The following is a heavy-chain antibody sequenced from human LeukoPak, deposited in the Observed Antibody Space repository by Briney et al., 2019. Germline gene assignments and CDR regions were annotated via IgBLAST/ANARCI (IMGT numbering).Heavy chain of an antibody. D-gene: IGHD6-19*01. Sequence: PSETLSLTCTVSGGSISGYYWSWIRQPPGKGLEWIGYIYYSGSTNYNPSLKSRVTISVDTSKNQFSLNLSSVTAADTAVYYCARAVAGTGTPLNFDYWGQGTLVTVSS. CDR2: IYYSGST. CDR3: ARAVAGTGTPLNFDY. CDR1: GGSISGYY. V-gene: IGHV4-59*01. J-gene: IGHJ4*02.